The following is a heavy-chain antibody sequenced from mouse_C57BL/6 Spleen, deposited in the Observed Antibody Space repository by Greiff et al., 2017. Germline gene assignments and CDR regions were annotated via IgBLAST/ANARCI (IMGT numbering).Heavy chain of an antibody. CDR2: IDPADSYT. CDR1: GFTFTSDW. V-gene: IGHV1-69*01. Sequence: VKLQQSGAELVMPGASVKLSCKASGFTFTSDWMHWVKQRPGQGLEWIGEIDPADSYTNYNQKFKGKSTLTVDKSSSTAYMQLSSLTSEDSAVYYCAKGYEYDAYYFDGWGQGTTLTVAS. J-gene: IGHJ2*01. CDR3: AKGYEYDAYYFDG. D-gene: IGHD2-4*01.